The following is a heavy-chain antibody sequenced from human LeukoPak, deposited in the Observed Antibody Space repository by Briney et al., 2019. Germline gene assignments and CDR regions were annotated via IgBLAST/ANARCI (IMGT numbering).Heavy chain of an antibody. J-gene: IGHJ4*02. CDR2: IIPIFGTA. D-gene: IGHD1-26*01. CDR1: VGTFSSYA. Sequence: ASVKVSCTASVGTFSSYAISWVRQAPGQGLEWMGGIIPIFGTANYAQKFQGRVTITTDESTSTAYMELSSLRSEDTAVYYCARVVGDSGSYYVDYWGQGTLVTVSS. V-gene: IGHV1-69*05. CDR3: ARVVGDSGSYYVDY.